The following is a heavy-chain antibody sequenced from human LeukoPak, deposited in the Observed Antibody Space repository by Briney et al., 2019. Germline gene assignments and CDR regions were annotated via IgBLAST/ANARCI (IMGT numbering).Heavy chain of an antibody. CDR2: ITRSSYI. D-gene: IGHD3-16*01. CDR3: AKSGGVRFDP. J-gene: IGHJ5*02. CDR1: GFTFSTYS. V-gene: IGHV3-21*04. Sequence: GGSLRLSCAASGFTFSTYSMNWVRQAPGKGLEWVSSITRSSYIYYADSVKGRFTISRDNAKNSLYLQMNSLRGEDTAVYYCAKSGGVRFDPWGQGTLVTVSS.